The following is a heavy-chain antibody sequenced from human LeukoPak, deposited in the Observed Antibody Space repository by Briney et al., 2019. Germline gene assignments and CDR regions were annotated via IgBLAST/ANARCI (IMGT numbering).Heavy chain of an antibody. CDR2: INHSGST. CDR1: GGSFSGYY. CDR3: VRGVYLWSQVYFDI. D-gene: IGHD3-10*01. V-gene: IGHV4-34*01. J-gene: IGHJ3*02. Sequence: KPSETLSLTCAVYGGSFSGYYWSWIRQPPGKGLEWIGEINHSGSTNYNPSLKSRVTISVDTSKNQFSLRLGSVTAADTAVYYCVRGVYLWSQVYFDIWGQGTMVTVSS.